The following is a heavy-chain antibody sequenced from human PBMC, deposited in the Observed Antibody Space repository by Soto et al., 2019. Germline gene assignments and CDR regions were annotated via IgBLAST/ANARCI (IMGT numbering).Heavy chain of an antibody. CDR1: GFTFSSYA. J-gene: IGHJ4*02. D-gene: IGHD5-18*01. Sequence: GGSLRLSCAASGFTFSSYAMPWVRRAPGKGLEGVAVISYDVSNKYYADSVKGRFTISRDNSKNTLYLQMNSLRAEDEAVYYSARSNPEEDTAMSHPYYCDYWGQGTLVTVSS. V-gene: IGHV3-30-3*01. CDR3: ARSNPEEDTAMSHPYYCDY. CDR2: ISYDVSNK.